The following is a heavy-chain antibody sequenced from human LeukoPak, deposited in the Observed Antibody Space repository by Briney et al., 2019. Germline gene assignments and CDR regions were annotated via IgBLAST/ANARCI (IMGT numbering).Heavy chain of an antibody. CDR1: GFTFDDYA. CDR3: AKVGYGDYGAFDI. Sequence: PGGSLRLSCAASGFTFDDYAMHWVRQAPGKGLEWVSGISWNSGSIGYADSVKGRFTISRDNAKNSLYLQMNSLRAEDMALHYCAKVGYGDYGAFDIWGQGTMVTVSS. J-gene: IGHJ3*02. CDR2: ISWNSGSI. V-gene: IGHV3-9*03. D-gene: IGHD4-17*01.